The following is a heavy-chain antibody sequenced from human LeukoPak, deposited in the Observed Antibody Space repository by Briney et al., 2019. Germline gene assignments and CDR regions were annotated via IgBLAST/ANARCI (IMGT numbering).Heavy chain of an antibody. CDR2: IWYDGSNK. Sequence: GRSLRLSCAASGFTFSSYGMHWVRQAPGKGLEWVAVIWYDGSNKYYADSVKGRFTISRDNSKNTLYLQMNSLRAEDTAAYYCARGWRTFDYWGQGTLVTVSS. D-gene: IGHD3-3*01. CDR3: ARGWRTFDY. J-gene: IGHJ4*02. CDR1: GFTFSSYG. V-gene: IGHV3-33*01.